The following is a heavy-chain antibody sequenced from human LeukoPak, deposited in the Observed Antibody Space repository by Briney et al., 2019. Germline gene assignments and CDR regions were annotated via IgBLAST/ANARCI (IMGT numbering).Heavy chain of an antibody. CDR2: INWNGGNT. Sequence: PGGSLRLSCAASGFTFDDYAMNWVRQAPGEGLEWVSGINWNGGNTAYADSVKGRFTISRDNAKNSLYLQMNSLRAEDTAVYYCVKDRVDGSGSQFDSWGQGSLVIVSS. V-gene: IGHV3-20*04. D-gene: IGHD3-10*01. J-gene: IGHJ4*02. CDR1: GFTFDDYA. CDR3: VKDRVDGSGSQFDS.